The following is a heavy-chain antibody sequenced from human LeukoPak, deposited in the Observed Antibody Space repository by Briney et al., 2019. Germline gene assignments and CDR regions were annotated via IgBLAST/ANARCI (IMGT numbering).Heavy chain of an antibody. J-gene: IGHJ5*02. CDR1: RYTFTSYY. Sequence: ASVKVSCKASRYTFTSYYMHWVRPAPGEGLEWMGIINPSGGSTSYAQKFQGRVTMTRDTSTSTVYMELSSLRSEDTAVYYCARSQLRTEWFDPWGQGTLVTVSS. CDR3: ARSQLRTEWFDP. CDR2: INPSGGST. D-gene: IGHD4-23*01. V-gene: IGHV1-46*01.